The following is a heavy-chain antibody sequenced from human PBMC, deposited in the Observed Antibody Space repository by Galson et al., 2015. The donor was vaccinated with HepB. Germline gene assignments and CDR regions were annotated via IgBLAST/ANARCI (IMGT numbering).Heavy chain of an antibody. CDR2: ISYDGSNK. Sequence: SLRLSCAASGFTFSSYGMHWVRQAPGKGLEWVAVISYDGSNKYYADSVKGRFTISRDNSKNTLYLQMNSLRAEDTAVYYCAKVGSSWQPVDYWGQGTLVTVSS. D-gene: IGHD6-13*01. CDR3: AKVGSSWQPVDY. J-gene: IGHJ4*02. CDR1: GFTFSSYG. V-gene: IGHV3-30*18.